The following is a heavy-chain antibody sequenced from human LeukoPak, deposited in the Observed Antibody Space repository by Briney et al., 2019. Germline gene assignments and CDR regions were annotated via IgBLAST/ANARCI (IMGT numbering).Heavy chain of an antibody. CDR1: GFTFSSYW. CDR2: IHRDEIRT. CDR3: ARGIYGDPVAFDY. J-gene: IGHJ4*02. Sequence: GGSLRLSCEASGFTFSSYWMHWVRQAPGRGLVWVSRIHRDEIRTNYADSVTGRFTISRDNAKNTVYLQMNSLRDEDTAVYYCARGIYGDPVAFDYWGQGTLVTVSS. V-gene: IGHV3-74*01. D-gene: IGHD4/OR15-4a*01.